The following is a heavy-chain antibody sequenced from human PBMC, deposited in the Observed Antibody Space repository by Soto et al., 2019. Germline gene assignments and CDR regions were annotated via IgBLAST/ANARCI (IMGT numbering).Heavy chain of an antibody. Sequence: EVQLVESGGGLVQPGGSLRLSCAASGFTFSSYEMNWVRQAPGKGLEWVSYIRSSDSAIYYADSVKGRFTISRDNAKNSLYLQMNSLRAEDTAVYYCASLEMATMQGWGQGTLVTVSS. J-gene: IGHJ4*02. CDR1: GFTFSSYE. D-gene: IGHD3-3*01. V-gene: IGHV3-48*03. CDR3: ASLEMATMQG. CDR2: IRSSDSAI.